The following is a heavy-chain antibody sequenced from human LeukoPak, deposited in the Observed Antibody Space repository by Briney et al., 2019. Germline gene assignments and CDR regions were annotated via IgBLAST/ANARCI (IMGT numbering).Heavy chain of an antibody. CDR3: VRDEDSSGVGNWFDP. Sequence: GASVKVSCKASGYTFTAYYMHWVRQAPGQGLEWMGWINPDSGGTNYAQKLQDRVTMTRDTSVSTVYMELSWLRSDDTAVYYCVRDEDSSGVGNWFDPWGQGTLVTVSS. CDR1: GYTFTAYY. CDR2: INPDSGGT. J-gene: IGHJ5*02. D-gene: IGHD3-10*01. V-gene: IGHV1-2*02.